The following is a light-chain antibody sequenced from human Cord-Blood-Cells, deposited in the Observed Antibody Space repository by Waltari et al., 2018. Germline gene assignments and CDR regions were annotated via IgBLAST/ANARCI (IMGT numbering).Light chain of an antibody. Sequence: QSALTQPASVSGPPGQSITISCTGTSSDVGGYNYVSWYQRHPGKAPNLMISDVSKRLSGVSNRFSGSKSGNTASLTISGLQAEDEADYSCSSYTSSSTLVFGGGTKLTVL. V-gene: IGLV2-14*01. CDR1: SSDVGGYNY. J-gene: IGLJ3*02. CDR2: DVS. CDR3: SSYTSSSTLV.